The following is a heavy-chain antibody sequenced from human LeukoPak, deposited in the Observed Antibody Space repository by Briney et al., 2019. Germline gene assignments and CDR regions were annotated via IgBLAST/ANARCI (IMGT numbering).Heavy chain of an antibody. CDR2: INHSGST. CDR3: ARGRLVRGVIRSSYYFDY. J-gene: IGHJ4*02. D-gene: IGHD3-10*01. Sequence: SETLSLTCTVSGGSISSSSSDNYYWGWIRQPPGKGLEWIGEINHSGSTNYNPSLKSRVTISVDTSKNQFSLKLSSVTAADTAVYYCARGRLVRGVIRSSYYFDYWGQGTLVTVSS. V-gene: IGHV4-39*07. CDR1: GGSISSSSSDNYY.